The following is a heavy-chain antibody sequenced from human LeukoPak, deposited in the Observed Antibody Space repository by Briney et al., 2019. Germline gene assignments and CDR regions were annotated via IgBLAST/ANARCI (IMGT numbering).Heavy chain of an antibody. J-gene: IGHJ4*02. D-gene: IGHD4-23*01. Sequence: SETLSPTCAVYGGAFTNYYWSWIRQPPGKGLEWIGEINHSGSGNYNPSLKPRLMMSVDTSKSQISLRLTSVTAADTAVYYCVRRAFGPRWQFLYEKKYYFDYWARGTLVTVSS. CDR1: GGAFTNYY. CDR2: INHSGSG. V-gene: IGHV4-34*01. CDR3: VRRAFGPRWQFLYEKKYYFDY.